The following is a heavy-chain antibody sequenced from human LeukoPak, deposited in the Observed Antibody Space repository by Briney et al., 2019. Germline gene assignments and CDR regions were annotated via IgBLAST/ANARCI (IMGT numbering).Heavy chain of an antibody. J-gene: IGHJ4*02. D-gene: IGHD3-9*01. Sequence: GRSLRLSCAASGFTFSSYGMHWVRQAPGKGLEWAAVISYDGSNKYYADSVKGRFTISRDNSKNTLYLQMNSLRAEDTAVYYCAKDGYYDILTGPLGADYWGQGTLVTVSS. CDR3: AKDGYYDILTGPLGADY. CDR2: ISYDGSNK. V-gene: IGHV3-30*18. CDR1: GFTFSSYG.